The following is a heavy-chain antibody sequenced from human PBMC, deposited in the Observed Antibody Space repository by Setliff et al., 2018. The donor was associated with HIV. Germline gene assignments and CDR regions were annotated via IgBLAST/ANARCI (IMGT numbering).Heavy chain of an antibody. CDR3: ARDSRDIVVVIAPEPEPYYYYGMDV. CDR2: IIPIFGTP. D-gene: IGHD2-15*01. Sequence: SVKVSCKASGDTFNSHAISWVRQAPGQGLEWMGGIIPIFGTPNHAQKFKGRLTITADESTSTVYMELSSLRSEDTAVYYCARDSRDIVVVIAPEPEPYYYYGMDVWGEGTTVTV. V-gene: IGHV1-69*13. CDR1: GDTFNSHA. J-gene: IGHJ6*02.